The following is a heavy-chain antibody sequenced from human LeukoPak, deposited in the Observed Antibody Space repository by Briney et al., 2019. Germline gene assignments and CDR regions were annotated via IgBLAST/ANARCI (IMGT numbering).Heavy chain of an antibody. CDR1: GFIFSSYA. Sequence: GSLRLSCAASGFIFSSYAMHWVRQAPGKGLEWVAVISYDGSNKYYADSVKGRFTISRDNSKNTLYLQMNSLRAEDTAVYYCARAPTEPSGYSPNDFDYWGQGTLVTVSS. V-gene: IGHV3-30-3*01. CDR2: ISYDGSNK. CDR3: ARAPTEPSGYSPNDFDY. D-gene: IGHD3-22*01. J-gene: IGHJ4*02.